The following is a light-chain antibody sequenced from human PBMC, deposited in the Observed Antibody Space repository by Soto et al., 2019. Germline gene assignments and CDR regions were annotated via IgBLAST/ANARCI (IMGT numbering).Light chain of an antibody. V-gene: IGKV3-11*01. Sequence: DNVLTQSPDTLSLSPGERATLSCRASQNVSTYLAWYQQKPGQGPRLLIYDASNRATGIPARFSGSGSGTDFTLTISSLEPEDFAVYYCQQRSNWPITFGQGTRLEIK. J-gene: IGKJ5*01. CDR2: DAS. CDR3: QQRSNWPIT. CDR1: QNVSTY.